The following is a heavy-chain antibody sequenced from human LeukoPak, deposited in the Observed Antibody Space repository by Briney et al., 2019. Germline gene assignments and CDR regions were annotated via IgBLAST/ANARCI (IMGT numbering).Heavy chain of an antibody. J-gene: IGHJ4*02. Sequence: ASVKVSCKASGYTFTSYYMHWVRQAPGQGLEWMGIINPSGGGTSYAQKFQGRVTMTRDTSTSTVYMELSSLRSEDTAVYYCARGGVTYYDFWSGYLSEAGGDYWGQGTLVTVSS. CDR2: INPSGGGT. CDR3: ARGGVTYYDFWSGYLSEAGGDY. CDR1: GYTFTSYY. D-gene: IGHD3-3*01. V-gene: IGHV1-46*01.